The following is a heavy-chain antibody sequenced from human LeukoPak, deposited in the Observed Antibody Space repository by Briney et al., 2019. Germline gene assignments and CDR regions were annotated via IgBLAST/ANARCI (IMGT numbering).Heavy chain of an antibody. V-gene: IGHV3-74*01. Sequence: GGSLRLSCAASGFTFSSYWMHWVRQAPGKGLVWVSRINSDGSSTSYADSVKGRFTISRDNAKNTLYLQMNSLRAEDTAVYYCARSYGDYGVYFDYWGQGTLVTVSS. D-gene: IGHD4-17*01. J-gene: IGHJ4*02. CDR3: ARSYGDYGVYFDY. CDR1: GFTFSSYW. CDR2: INSDGSST.